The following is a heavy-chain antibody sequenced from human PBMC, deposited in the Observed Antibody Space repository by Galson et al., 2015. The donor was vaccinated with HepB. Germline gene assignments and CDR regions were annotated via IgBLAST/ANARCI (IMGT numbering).Heavy chain of an antibody. CDR2: IYYSGST. V-gene: IGHV4-30-4*01. J-gene: IGHJ4*02. Sequence: LSLTCTVSGGSISSGDYYWSWIRQPPGKGLEWIGYIYYSGSTYYNPSLKSRVTISVDTSKNQFSLKLSSVTAADTAVYYCARASDSGYYYYWGQGTLVTVSS. CDR3: ARASDSGYYYY. CDR1: GGSISSGDYY. D-gene: IGHD3-22*01.